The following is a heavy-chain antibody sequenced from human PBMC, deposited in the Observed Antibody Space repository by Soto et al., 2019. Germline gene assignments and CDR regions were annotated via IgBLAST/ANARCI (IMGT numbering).Heavy chain of an antibody. D-gene: IGHD3-10*01. V-gene: IGHV4-34*01. CDR2: INHSGST. CDR1: GGSFSGYY. CDR3: ARGVGGAVLWFGEVAWFDP. J-gene: IGHJ5*02. Sequence: PSYRLSLTCAVYGGSFSGYYWSWIRQPPGKGLEWIGEINHSGSTNYNPSLKSRVTISVDTSKNQFSLKLSSVTAADTAVYYCARGVGGAVLWFGEVAWFDPWGQGTLVTVSS.